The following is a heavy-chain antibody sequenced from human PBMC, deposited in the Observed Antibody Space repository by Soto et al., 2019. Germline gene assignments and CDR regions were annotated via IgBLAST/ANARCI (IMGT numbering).Heavy chain of an antibody. CDR1: GYTFTSYY. J-gene: IGHJ6*02. CDR2: INPSGGST. D-gene: IGHD7-27*01. CDR3: ARDITGDPSYYYYYGMDV. V-gene: IGHV1-46*01. Sequence: VASVKVSCKASGYTFTSYYMHWVRQAPGQGLEWMGIINPSGGSTSYAQKFQGRVTMTRDTSTSTVYMELSSLRSEDTAVYYCARDITGDPSYYYYYGMDVWGQGTTVTVSS.